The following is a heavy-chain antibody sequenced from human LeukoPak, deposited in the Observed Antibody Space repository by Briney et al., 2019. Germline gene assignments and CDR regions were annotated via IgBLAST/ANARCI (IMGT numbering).Heavy chain of an antibody. J-gene: IGHJ4*02. CDR2: MNPNSGNT. Sequence: ASVKVSCKASGYTLTSYDINWVRQATGQGLEWMGWMNPNSGNTGYAQKFQGRVTITRNTSISTAYIELSSLRSEDTAVYYCARGLTYSDFWSGYFSQPGDYWGQGTLVTVSS. V-gene: IGHV1-8*03. D-gene: IGHD3-3*01. CDR1: GYTLTSYD. CDR3: ARGLTYSDFWSGYFSQPGDY.